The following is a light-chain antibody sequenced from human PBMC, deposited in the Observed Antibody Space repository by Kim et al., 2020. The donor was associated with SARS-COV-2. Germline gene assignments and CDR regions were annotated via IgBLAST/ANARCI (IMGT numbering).Light chain of an antibody. J-gene: IGLJ2*01. Sequence: SVALGQTARSNCGGNNSGNKKGHWDQQKPGQAPVLVIYRDSNRPSGIPERFSGSKSGNTATLTISRAQAGDEADYYCQVWNSSTVVFGGGTQLTVL. V-gene: IGLV3-9*01. CDR3: QVWNSSTVV. CDR2: RDS. CDR1: NSGNKK.